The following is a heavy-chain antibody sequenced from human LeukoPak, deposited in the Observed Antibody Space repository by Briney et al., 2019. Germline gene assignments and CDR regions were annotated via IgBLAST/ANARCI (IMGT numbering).Heavy chain of an antibody. CDR3: ASGYYDFWSGHRGLVV. CDR1: GGSFSGYY. V-gene: IGHV4-34*01. CDR2: INHSGST. J-gene: IGHJ6*04. D-gene: IGHD3-3*01. Sequence: PSETLSLTCAVYGGSFSGYYWSWIRQPPGKGLEWIGEINHSGSTNYNPSLKSRVIISVDTSKNQFSLKLSSVTAADTAVYYCASGYYDFWSGHRGLVVWGKGATVTVSS.